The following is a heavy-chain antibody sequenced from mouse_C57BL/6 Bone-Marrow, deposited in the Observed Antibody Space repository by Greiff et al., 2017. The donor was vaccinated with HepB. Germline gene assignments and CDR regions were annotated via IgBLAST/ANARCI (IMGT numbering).Heavy chain of an antibody. CDR2: ISSGSSTI. Sequence: EVQLQQSGGGLVKPGGSLKLSCAASGFTFSDYGMHWVRQAPEKGLEWVAYISSGSSTIYYADTVKGRFTISRDNAKNTLFLQMTSLRSEDTAMYYCAREIYDGYYIDYWGQGTTLTVSS. CDR1: GFTFSDYG. D-gene: IGHD2-3*01. CDR3: AREIYDGYYIDY. J-gene: IGHJ2*01. V-gene: IGHV5-17*01.